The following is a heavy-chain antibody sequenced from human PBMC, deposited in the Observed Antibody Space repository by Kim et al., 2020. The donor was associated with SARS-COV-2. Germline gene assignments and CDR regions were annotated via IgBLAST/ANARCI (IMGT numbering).Heavy chain of an antibody. D-gene: IGHD2-8*01. V-gene: IGHV3-13*01. J-gene: IGHJ4*02. CDR3: ARDNGWAFDY. CDR2: DT. Sequence: DTYHPGSVKGRFTSSRENAKNSLYLQMNSRRAGDTAVYYCARDNGWAFDYWGQGTLVTVSS.